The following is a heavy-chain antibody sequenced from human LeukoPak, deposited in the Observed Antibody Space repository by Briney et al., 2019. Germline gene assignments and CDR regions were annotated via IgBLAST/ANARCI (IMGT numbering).Heavy chain of an antibody. CDR2: IYYSGST. Sequence: PSETLSLTCTVSGGSISSYYWSWIRQPPGKGLEWIGYIYYSGSTNYNPSLKSRVTISLDTSKNQFSLKLSSVTAADTVVYYCAFGDYYYYYGMDVWGQGTTVTVSS. CDR3: AFGDYYYYYGMDV. CDR1: GGSISSYY. D-gene: IGHD4-17*01. J-gene: IGHJ6*02. V-gene: IGHV4-59*01.